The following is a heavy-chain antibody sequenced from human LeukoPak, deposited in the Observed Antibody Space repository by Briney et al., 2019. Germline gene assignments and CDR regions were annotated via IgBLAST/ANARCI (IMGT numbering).Heavy chain of an antibody. CDR2: INAGNGDT. Sequence: GASVKVSCKASGYTFSDYAMHWVRQVPGQRLEWMGWINAGNGDTKYSQKFQGRVTITWDTSASTVHMELSSLRSEDTAVYYCARNLVGKTDFDYWGQGTLVTVSS. J-gene: IGHJ4*02. V-gene: IGHV1-3*01. CDR3: ARNLVGKTDFDY. D-gene: IGHD6-19*01. CDR1: GYTFSDYA.